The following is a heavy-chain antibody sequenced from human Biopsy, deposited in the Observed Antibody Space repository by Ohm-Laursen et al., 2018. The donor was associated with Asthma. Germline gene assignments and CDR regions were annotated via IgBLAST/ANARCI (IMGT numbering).Heavy chain of an antibody. V-gene: IGHV3-33*01. CDR1: GFTFSSYG. CDR3: ARKGNGWNGCDY. Sequence: SLRLSCTASGFTFSSYGMHWVRQAPGKGLEWVAVIWYDGSNKYYADSVKGRFTISRDNSKNTLYLQMNSLRAEDTAVYYCARKGNGWNGCDYWGQGTLVTVSS. J-gene: IGHJ4*02. D-gene: IGHD1-1*01. CDR2: IWYDGSNK.